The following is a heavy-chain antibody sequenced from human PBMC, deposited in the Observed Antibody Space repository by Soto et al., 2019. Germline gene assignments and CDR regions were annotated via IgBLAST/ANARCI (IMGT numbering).Heavy chain of an antibody. V-gene: IGHV3-23*01. CDR3: AKAPDIVVVPTTTYFDS. CDR2: ISGSGGST. J-gene: IGHJ4*02. Sequence: PGGSLRLSCAASGFTFSSYAMSWVRQAPGKGLEWVSGISGSGGSTYYADSVKGRFTISRDNSKNTLYLQMHSLRVEDTAVYYCAKAPDIVVVPTTTYFDSWGQGTLVTVSS. CDR1: GFTFSSYA. D-gene: IGHD2-2*01.